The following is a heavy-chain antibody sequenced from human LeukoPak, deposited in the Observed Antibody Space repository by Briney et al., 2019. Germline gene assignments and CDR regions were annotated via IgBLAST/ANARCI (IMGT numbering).Heavy chain of an antibody. CDR2: INHSGST. D-gene: IGHD6-13*01. Sequence: SETLSLTFDVYGGSFSGYYWSWIRHPPGKGLERIGEINHSGSTNYNPSLKRRVTISVDTSKNQFSLKLSSVTAADTAVYYCGLIAANRGCHNWFDPWGQGTLVTVSS. J-gene: IGHJ5*02. V-gene: IGHV4-34*01. CDR3: GLIAANRGCHNWFDP. CDR1: GGSFSGYY.